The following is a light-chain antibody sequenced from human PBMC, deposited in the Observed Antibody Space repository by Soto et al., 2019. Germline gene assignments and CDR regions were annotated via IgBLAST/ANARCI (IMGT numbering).Light chain of an antibody. Sequence: EVVLTQSPGTVSLSPGERATLSCRASQSVTSNYLAWYQQKPGQAPRLLIYAASSRATGIPDRFSGSGSGPDFTLSISRLEPEDFAVYYCQQYGSSVTWTFGQGTKVEI. CDR1: QSVTSNY. J-gene: IGKJ1*01. V-gene: IGKV3-20*01. CDR3: QQYGSSVTWT. CDR2: AAS.